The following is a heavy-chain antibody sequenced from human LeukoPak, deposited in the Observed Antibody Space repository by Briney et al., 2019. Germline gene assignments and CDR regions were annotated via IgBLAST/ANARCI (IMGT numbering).Heavy chain of an antibody. D-gene: IGHD1-26*01. V-gene: IGHV4-59*08. Sequence: SETLSLTCTVSGGSINNYYWSWIRQPPGKGLEWIGYIYYSGSAIYNPSLKSRVTISVDTSKNQFSLKLSSVTAADTAVYYCARHSSARSPFDYWGQGTLVTVSS. CDR3: ARHSSARSPFDY. CDR1: GGSINNYY. CDR2: IYYSGSA. J-gene: IGHJ4*02.